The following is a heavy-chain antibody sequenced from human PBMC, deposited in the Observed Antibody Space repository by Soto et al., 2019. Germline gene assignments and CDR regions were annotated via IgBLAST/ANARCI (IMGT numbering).Heavy chain of an antibody. Sequence: QVQLVESGGGVVQPGRSLRLSCAASGFTFSSYAMHWVRQAPGKGLEWVAVISYDGSNKYYADSVKGRFTISRDNSKNTLYLQMNSLRAEDTAVYYCARDLAAAGTVLIPSGYYYGMDVWGQGTTVTVSS. V-gene: IGHV3-30-3*01. D-gene: IGHD6-13*01. CDR3: ARDLAAAGTVLIPSGYYYGMDV. CDR2: ISYDGSNK. J-gene: IGHJ6*02. CDR1: GFTFSSYA.